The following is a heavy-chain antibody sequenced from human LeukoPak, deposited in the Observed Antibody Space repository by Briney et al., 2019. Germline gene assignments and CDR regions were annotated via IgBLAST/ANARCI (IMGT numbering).Heavy chain of an antibody. CDR3: AKSLDGSGHYAFDI. J-gene: IGHJ3*02. CDR2: ISYDGSNK. D-gene: IGHD3-22*01. V-gene: IGHV3-30*18. Sequence: GGSLRLSCAASGFTFSSYGMHWVRQAPGKGLEWVAVISYDGSNKYYADSVKGRFTISRDNSKNTLYLRRSSLRVEDTAVYYCAKSLDGSGHYAFDIWGHGTMVTVSA. CDR1: GFTFSSYG.